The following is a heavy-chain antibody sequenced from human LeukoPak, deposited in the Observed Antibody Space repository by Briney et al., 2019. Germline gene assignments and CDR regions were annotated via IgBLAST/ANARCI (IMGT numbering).Heavy chain of an antibody. Sequence: GGSLRLSCAASGFTFSSYDMNWVRQAPGKGLEWVSYTRSSSSSIYYADSVKGRFTISRDNAKNSLYLQMNSLRAEDTAVYYCARGSDYGDLIFDYWGQGTLVSVSS. CDR3: ARGSDYGDLIFDY. CDR1: GFTFSSYD. V-gene: IGHV3-48*01. J-gene: IGHJ4*02. CDR2: TRSSSSSI. D-gene: IGHD4-17*01.